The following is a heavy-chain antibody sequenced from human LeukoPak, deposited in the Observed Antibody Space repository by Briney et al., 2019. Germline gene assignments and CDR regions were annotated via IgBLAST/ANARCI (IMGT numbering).Heavy chain of an antibody. CDR1: GFTFSSYE. V-gene: IGHV3-48*03. J-gene: IGHJ6*02. CDR2: ISSSGSTI. Sequence: PGGSLRLSCAASGFTFSSYEMNWVRQAPGKGLEWVSYISSSGSTIYYADSVKGRFTISRDNSKDTLYLQMNSLRAEDTAVYYCAKGGYCSSTNCYYYYGMDVWGQGTTVIVSS. CDR3: AKGGYCSSTNCYYYYGMDV. D-gene: IGHD2-2*01.